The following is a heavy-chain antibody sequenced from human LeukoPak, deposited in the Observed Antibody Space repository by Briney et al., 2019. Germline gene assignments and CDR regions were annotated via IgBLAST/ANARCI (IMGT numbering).Heavy chain of an antibody. CDR2: IKHDGSET. J-gene: IGHJ6*02. D-gene: IGHD3-16*01. V-gene: IGHV3-7*02. CDR3: AKNGGPHGMDV. CDR1: GFTFSAYV. Sequence: GGSLRLSCGVSGFTFSAYVLHWVRQAPGKGLEWVADIKHDGSETNYVDSVKGRFTISRDNAKNSLHLQMNSLRVEDTAVYYCAKNGGPHGMDVWGQGTTVTVSS.